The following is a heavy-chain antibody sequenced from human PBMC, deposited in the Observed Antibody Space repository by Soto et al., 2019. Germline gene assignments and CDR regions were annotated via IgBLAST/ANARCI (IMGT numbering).Heavy chain of an antibody. J-gene: IGHJ6*02. V-gene: IGHV3-33*01. CDR2: IWYDGSNK. D-gene: IGHD6-19*01. CDR1: GFTFSRYG. CDR3: ARDDIPGITVSTYGMDV. Sequence: QVQLVESGGGVVQPGGSLRLSCAASGFTFSRYGMHWVRQGPGKGLEWVAVIWYDGSNKYYADSVKGRFTISRDNSKNRLHLQMIGLRAEDTAVYYCARDDIPGITVSTYGMDVWGQGTTVTVSS.